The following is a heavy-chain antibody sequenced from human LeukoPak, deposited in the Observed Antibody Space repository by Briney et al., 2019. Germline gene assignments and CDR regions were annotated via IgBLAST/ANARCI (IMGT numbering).Heavy chain of an antibody. Sequence: PSETLSLTCAVSGGSISSSNWWSWVRPPPGKGLEWIGEIYHSGSTNYNPSLKSRVTISVDKSKNQFSLKLSSVTAADTAVYYCARDLSVVVPQGSYYYYGMDVWGQGTTVTVSS. D-gene: IGHD2-2*01. J-gene: IGHJ6*02. CDR1: GGSISSSNW. CDR3: ARDLSVVVPQGSYYYYGMDV. CDR2: IYHSGST. V-gene: IGHV4-4*02.